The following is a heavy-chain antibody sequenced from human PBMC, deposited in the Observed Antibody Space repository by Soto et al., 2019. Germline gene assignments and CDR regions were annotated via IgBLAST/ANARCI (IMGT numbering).Heavy chain of an antibody. Sequence: VQLVESGGGVVQPGRSLRLSCAVSGFTFSDYGMHWVRQAPGKGLEWVAVMSYAGTYKYYADSVKGRFTISRDLSGNTLFLQMNSLRLEDTAVYFCAKEMYPRTVLESSSPWGDYWGQGTLVTVSS. CDR3: AKEMYPRTVLESSSPWGDY. D-gene: IGHD6-6*01. CDR1: GFTFSDYG. V-gene: IGHV3-30*18. CDR2: MSYAGTYK. J-gene: IGHJ4*02.